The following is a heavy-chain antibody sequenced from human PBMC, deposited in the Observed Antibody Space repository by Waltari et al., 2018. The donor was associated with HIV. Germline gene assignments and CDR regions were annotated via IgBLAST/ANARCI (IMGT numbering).Heavy chain of an antibody. V-gene: IGHV3-53*01. D-gene: IGHD1-26*01. J-gene: IGHJ4*02. CDR1: QFTRSSTY. CDR2: IYSGGST. CDR3: ARVAPDGVGATGPFEN. Sequence: EVQLVESGGALIQPGGSLRLASAADQFTRSSTYTNWDRQAPGTGLEWVSIIYSGGSTYYADSVKGRFTISRDNSKNTLYLQMKRLRAEDTAVYYCARVAPDGVGATGPFENWGQGTLVTVSS.